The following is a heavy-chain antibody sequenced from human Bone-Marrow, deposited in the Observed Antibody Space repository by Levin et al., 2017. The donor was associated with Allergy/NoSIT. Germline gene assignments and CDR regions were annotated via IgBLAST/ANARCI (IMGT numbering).Heavy chain of an antibody. CDR1: GGSFSGYY. CDR2: ITHTGST. Sequence: SETLSLTCAVEGGSFSGYYWIWIRQTPGKGPEWIGEITHTGSTNYNLSLEGRLTMSVDTSKNQFSLKLTSVTAADSAVYFCARGSPAKDDALDIWGQGTVVNVSS. V-gene: IGHV4-34*01. J-gene: IGHJ3*02. CDR3: ARGSPAKDDALDI.